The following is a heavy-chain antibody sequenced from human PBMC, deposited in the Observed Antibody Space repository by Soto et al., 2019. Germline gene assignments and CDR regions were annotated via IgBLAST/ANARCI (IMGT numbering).Heavy chain of an antibody. Sequence: QVQLQESGPGLVKPSGTLSLTCAVSGGSISSSNWWSWVRQPPGKGLEWIGEIYHSGSTIYNTSRNSRATISVAMPRNHFTSKLTSLTAAGTAVDYWERAVTGGYRGSEVTRTNGFDPWGQVTLVTVS. J-gene: IGHJ5*02. D-gene: IGHD5-12*01. CDR1: GGSISSSNW. V-gene: IGHV4-4*02. CDR3: ERAVTGGYRGSEVTRTNGFDP. CDR2: IYHSGST.